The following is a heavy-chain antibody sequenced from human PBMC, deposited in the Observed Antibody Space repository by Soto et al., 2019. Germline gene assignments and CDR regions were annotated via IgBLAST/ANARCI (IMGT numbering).Heavy chain of an antibody. CDR1: GFTFDDYA. CDR3: AKGDSHRITDAFDI. J-gene: IGHJ3*02. D-gene: IGHD3-16*01. V-gene: IGHV3-9*01. CDR2: ISWNSGSI. Sequence: DVQLVESGGGLVQPGRSLRLSCAASGFTFDDYAMHWVRQAPGKGLEWVSGISWNSGSIGYADSVKGRFTISRDNAKNSLYLQMNSLRAEDTALYYCAKGDSHRITDAFDIWGQGTMVTVSS.